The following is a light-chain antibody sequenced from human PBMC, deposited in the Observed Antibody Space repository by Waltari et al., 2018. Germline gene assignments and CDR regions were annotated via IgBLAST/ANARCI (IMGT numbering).Light chain of an antibody. CDR3: QQYNTWPPIT. V-gene: IGKV3-15*01. CDR1: QCVSSN. J-gene: IGKJ5*01. CDR2: EAS. Sequence: EIVMTQSPATLSVSPGERATLSCRASQCVSSNLAWYQQKPGQTPRLLIYEASTRPTGIPARFSGSGSGTEFTLSISNLQSEDFAVYYCQQYNTWPPITFGQGTRLEIK.